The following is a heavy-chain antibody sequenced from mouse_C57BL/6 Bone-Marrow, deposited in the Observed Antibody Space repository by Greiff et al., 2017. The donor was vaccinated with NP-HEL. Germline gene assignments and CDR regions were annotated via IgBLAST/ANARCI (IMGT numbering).Heavy chain of an antibody. Sequence: VQLQQSGAELVKPGASVKLSCKASGYTFTEYTIHWVKQRPGQGLEWIGWFYPGSGGIKYNEKFKDKATLTADKSSSTAYMELSRLTSEDSAVSFCASHEGYDYDDRFAYWGQGTLVTVSA. V-gene: IGHV1-62-2*01. CDR1: GYTFTEYT. CDR2: FYPGSGGI. J-gene: IGHJ3*01. D-gene: IGHD2-4*01. CDR3: ASHEGYDYDDRFAY.